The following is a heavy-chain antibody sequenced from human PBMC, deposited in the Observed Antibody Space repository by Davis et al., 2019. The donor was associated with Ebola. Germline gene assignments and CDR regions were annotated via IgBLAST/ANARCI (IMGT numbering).Heavy chain of an antibody. J-gene: IGHJ4*02. Sequence: PSETLSLTCAVYGGSFSGYYWSWIRQPPGKGLEWIGEINHSGSTNYNPSLKSRVTISVDTSKNQFSLKLSSVTAADTAVYYCARDRANRGIDYWGQGTLVTVSS. D-gene: IGHD3-10*01. CDR1: GGSFSGYY. CDR2: INHSGST. V-gene: IGHV4-34*01. CDR3: ARDRANRGIDY.